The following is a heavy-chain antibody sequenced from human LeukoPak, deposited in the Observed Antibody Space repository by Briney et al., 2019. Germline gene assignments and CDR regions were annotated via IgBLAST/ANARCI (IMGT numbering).Heavy chain of an antibody. Sequence: PGGSLRLSCAASGFTFSSYGMHWVRQTPGKGLEWVAFIRYDGSNKYYADSVKGRFTISRDNSKNTLYLQMNSLRAEDTAVYYCAKDGYVVVVAATVLDYWGQGTLVTVSS. D-gene: IGHD2-15*01. V-gene: IGHV3-30*02. CDR1: GFTFSSYG. J-gene: IGHJ4*02. CDR3: AKDGYVVVVAATVLDY. CDR2: IRYDGSNK.